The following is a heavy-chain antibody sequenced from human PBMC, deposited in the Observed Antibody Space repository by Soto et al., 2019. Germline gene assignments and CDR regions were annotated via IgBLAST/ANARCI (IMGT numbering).Heavy chain of an antibody. D-gene: IGHD6-19*01. CDR3: AKEGYDSGWYWDS. J-gene: IGHJ4*02. CDR1: GFTLSDHY. Sequence: GGSLRLSCAGSGFTLSDHYIDWVRQAPGKGLEWVGRSRDKAQGYSTAYAASVKGRSTTSRDESKNSVYLQMNSLKTEDTAVYYCAKEGYDSGWYWDSWGQGALVTVSS. CDR2: SRDKAQGYST. V-gene: IGHV3-72*01.